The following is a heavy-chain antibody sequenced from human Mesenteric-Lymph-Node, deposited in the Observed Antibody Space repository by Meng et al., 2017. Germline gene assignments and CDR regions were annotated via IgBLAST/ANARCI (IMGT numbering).Heavy chain of an antibody. CDR2: IYYSGST. V-gene: IGHV4-61*01. CDR3: ARLGVVATISSYNYHSMDV. D-gene: IGHD5-12*01. Sequence: SETLSLTCTVSGGSVSSGSDYWSWIRHPPGKGLEWIGYIYYSGSTNYNPSPKSRVTISVDTSKNQFSLRLTSVTAADAAVYYCARLGVVATISSYNYHSMDVWGQGTMVNVAS. J-gene: IGHJ6*01. CDR1: GGSVSSGSDY.